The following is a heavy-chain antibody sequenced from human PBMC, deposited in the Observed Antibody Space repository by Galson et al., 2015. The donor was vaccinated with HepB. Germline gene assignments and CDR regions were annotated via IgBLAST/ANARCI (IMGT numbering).Heavy chain of an antibody. CDR3: ARMADQYYLDY. V-gene: IGHV3-74*01. CDR1: GFTFSRYW. J-gene: IGHJ4*02. Sequence: SLRLSCAASGFTFSRYWMHWVRQAPGKGLVWVSHANSDGSSTSYADSVKGRFTISRDNAKNTLYLQMNSLRAEDTAVYYCARMADQYYLDYWGQGILVTVSS. CDR2: ANSDGSST. D-gene: IGHD5-24*01.